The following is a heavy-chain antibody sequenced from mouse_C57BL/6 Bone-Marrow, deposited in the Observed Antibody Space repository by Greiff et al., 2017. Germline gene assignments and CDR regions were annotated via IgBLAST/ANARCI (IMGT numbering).Heavy chain of an antibody. Sequence: QVQLQQPGAELVKPGASVKLSCKASGYTFTSYWMQWVKQRPGQGLEWIGEIDPSDSYTNYNQKFKGKATLTVDTSSSPAYMQLSSLTSEDSAVYYCARGDYDYDYAMDYWGQGTSVTVSS. CDR2: IDPSDSYT. V-gene: IGHV1-50*01. CDR3: ARGDYDYDYAMDY. D-gene: IGHD2-4*01. J-gene: IGHJ4*01. CDR1: GYTFTSYW.